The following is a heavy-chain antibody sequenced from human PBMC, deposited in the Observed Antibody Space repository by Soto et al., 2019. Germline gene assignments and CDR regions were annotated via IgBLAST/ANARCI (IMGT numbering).Heavy chain of an antibody. J-gene: IGHJ4*02. CDR2: IYYSGST. CDR3: ARRGLKQRTIAAFDY. V-gene: IGHV4-39*01. Sequence: SETLSPTCTVSGGSISSSSYYRGWIRQPPGKGLEWIGSIYYSGSTYYNPSLKSRVTISVDTSKNQFSLKLSSVTAADTAVYYCARRGLKQRTIAAFDYWGQGTLVTVSS. D-gene: IGHD6-25*01. CDR1: GGSISSSSYY.